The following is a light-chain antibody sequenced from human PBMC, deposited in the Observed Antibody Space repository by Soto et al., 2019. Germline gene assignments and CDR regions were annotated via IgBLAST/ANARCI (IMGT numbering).Light chain of an antibody. CDR3: QQYVDSPET. J-gene: IGKJ4*01. CDR2: DSS. V-gene: IGKV3-20*01. CDR1: QTINNY. Sequence: EIVLTQSPGTLSLSPGERATLSCRASQTINNYVAWYQQKPGQAPRVLIYDSSIRATGVPDRFSGSGSGTDFTLTISRLEPEDFAVYYCQQYVDSPETFGGGTNVEIK.